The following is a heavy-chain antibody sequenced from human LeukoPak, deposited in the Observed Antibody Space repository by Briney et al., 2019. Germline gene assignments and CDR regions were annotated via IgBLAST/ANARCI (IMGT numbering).Heavy chain of an antibody. D-gene: IGHD5-12*01. CDR3: AKVVYSGYGPADY. J-gene: IGHJ4*02. Sequence: GGSLRLSCAASGFTFRSHALSWVRRAPGKGLGWGSTISGSGGGTYYTDSVKGRFTTSRDNSKNTLYLQLSSLRAEETAVYYCAKVVYSGYGPADYWGQGTLVTVSS. CDR1: GFTFRSHA. CDR2: ISGSGGGT. V-gene: IGHV3-23*01.